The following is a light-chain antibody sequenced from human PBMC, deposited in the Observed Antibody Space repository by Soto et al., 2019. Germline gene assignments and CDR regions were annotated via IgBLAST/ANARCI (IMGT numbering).Light chain of an antibody. J-gene: IGKJ1*01. CDR2: WAT. CDR1: QSVLYSSNNKNY. Sequence: DIVMTQSPDSLAVSLGERATINCKSSQSVLYSSNNKNYLAWYQQKPGQPPKLLIYWATTRESGVPDRFSGSGSGTNFNLNISSLQAEDVAVYYCQQYYSTPRTCGQGTNVEIK. CDR3: QQYYSTPRT. V-gene: IGKV4-1*01.